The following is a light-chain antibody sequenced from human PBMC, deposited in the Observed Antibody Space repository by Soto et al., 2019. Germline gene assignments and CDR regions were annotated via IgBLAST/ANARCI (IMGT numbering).Light chain of an antibody. CDR3: QQHLGRHT. J-gene: IGKJ1*01. CDR1: QSVNAY. V-gene: IGKV3-11*01. Sequence: EIGLTQSPFTLSLSPGERATLSFRASQSVNAYLAWYQQKPGQAPRLLIYDASVRATGIPARFSGSGSGTDFTLTISSLEPEDSAVYYCQQHLGRHTFGQGTKVDIK. CDR2: DAS.